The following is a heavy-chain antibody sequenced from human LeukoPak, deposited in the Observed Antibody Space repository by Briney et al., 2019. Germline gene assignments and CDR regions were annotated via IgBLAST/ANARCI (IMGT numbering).Heavy chain of an antibody. V-gene: IGHV1-18*01. CDR2: ISAYNGNT. CDR1: GYTSTSYG. CDR3: ARAALIVGASRLNDY. Sequence: ASVKVSCKASGYTSTSYGISWVRQAPGQGLEWMGWISAYNGNTNYAQKLQGRVTMTTDTSTSTAYMELRSLRSDDTAVYYCARAALIVGASRLNDYWGQGTLVTVSS. J-gene: IGHJ4*02. D-gene: IGHD1-26*01.